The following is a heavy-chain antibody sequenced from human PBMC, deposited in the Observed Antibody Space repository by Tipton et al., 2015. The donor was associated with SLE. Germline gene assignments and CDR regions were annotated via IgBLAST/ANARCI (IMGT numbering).Heavy chain of an antibody. J-gene: IGHJ4*02. V-gene: IGHV1-2*02. CDR3: LRERGSRTWYFFDY. D-gene: IGHD6-13*01. CDR2: VNANNGDT. Sequence: QLVQSGAEVKKPGTSVRVSCMGSGYSFTSYSIHWVRQAPGQGLEWMGWVNANNGDTNYAQKFQGRVTMTRDTSTNTVHMELTGLTTDDTAVYYCLRERGSRTWYFFDYWGQGTLVIVSS. CDR1: GYSFTSYS.